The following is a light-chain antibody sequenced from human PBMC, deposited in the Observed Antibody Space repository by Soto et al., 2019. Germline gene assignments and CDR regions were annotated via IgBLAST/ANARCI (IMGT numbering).Light chain of an antibody. CDR3: QQSYNTPAMYT. V-gene: IGKV1-39*01. CDR1: QSISSY. J-gene: IGKJ2*01. Sequence: DIQMTQSPSSLSASVGDRVTITCRASQSISSYLNWYQQKPGKAPQLLIYAAASLQSGVPSRFSGSGSGTDFTLTISSLQPEDSATYYCQQSYNTPAMYTFGQGTKLEIK. CDR2: AAA.